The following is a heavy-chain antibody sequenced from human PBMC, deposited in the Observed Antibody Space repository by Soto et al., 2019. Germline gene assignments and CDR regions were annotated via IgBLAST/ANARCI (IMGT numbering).Heavy chain of an antibody. CDR2: IYYSGST. CDR3: ARAGPNMVQFDY. D-gene: IGHD3-10*01. Sequence: QVQLQESGPGLVRPSETLSLTCTVSGGSINSYFWSWIRQSPGKGLEWIGHIYYSGSTSYSPSLKSRVSISVDTSKNQFSLEVHSVTAADTAVYYCARAGPNMVQFDYWGQGTLVTVSS. J-gene: IGHJ4*02. CDR1: GGSINSYF. V-gene: IGHV4-59*01.